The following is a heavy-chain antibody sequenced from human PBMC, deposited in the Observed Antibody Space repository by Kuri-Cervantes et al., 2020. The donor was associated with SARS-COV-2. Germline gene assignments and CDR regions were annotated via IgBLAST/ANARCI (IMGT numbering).Heavy chain of an antibody. Sequence: GGSLRLSCAASGFTFSSYSMNWVRQAPGKGLEWVSYISSSSSTIYYADSVKGRFTISRDNAKNSLYLQMNSLRAEDTAVYYCASIFGVVTEIDAFNIWGQGTMVTVSS. J-gene: IGHJ3*02. CDR2: ISSSSSTI. V-gene: IGHV3-48*04. D-gene: IGHD3-3*02. CDR3: ASIFGVVTEIDAFNI. CDR1: GFTFSSYS.